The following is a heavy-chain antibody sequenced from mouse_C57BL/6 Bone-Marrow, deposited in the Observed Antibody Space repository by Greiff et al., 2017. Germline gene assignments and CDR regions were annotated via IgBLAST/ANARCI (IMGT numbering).Heavy chain of an antibody. J-gene: IGHJ3*01. CDR3: GRVYYCGREFAY. V-gene: IGHV1-50*01. CDR1: GYTFTSYC. Sequence: QVQLQQSGAELVKPGASVKLSCKASGYTFTSYCMQWVKQRPGQGLEWIGEIDPTDSYTNYNQKFKGKATLTVDTSSSTAYMQLSSLTSEDSAVSYCGRVYYCGREFAYWGQGTLVTVSA. CDR2: IDPTDSYT. D-gene: IGHD1-1*01.